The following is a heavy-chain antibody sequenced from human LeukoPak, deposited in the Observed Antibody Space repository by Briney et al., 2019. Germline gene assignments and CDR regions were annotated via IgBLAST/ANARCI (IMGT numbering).Heavy chain of an antibody. Sequence: PGGSLRLSCAASGFTFNSYPMHWVRQAPGKGLEFLSAISSDGGTTYYPDSVKGRFTISRDNSKSTLYLQMNSLGAEDTAVYYCAQRQGHAFDNWGQGTLVTVSS. CDR3: AQRQGHAFDN. CDR2: ISSDGGTT. J-gene: IGHJ4*02. CDR1: GFTFNSYP. V-gene: IGHV3-64*04.